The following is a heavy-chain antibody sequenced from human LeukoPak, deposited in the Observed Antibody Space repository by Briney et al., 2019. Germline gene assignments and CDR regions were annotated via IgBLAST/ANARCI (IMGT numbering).Heavy chain of an antibody. V-gene: IGHV1-18*01. CDR1: GYTFTSYG. CDR2: ISVFNGNT. J-gene: IGHJ3*02. D-gene: IGHD3-10*01. Sequence: ASVKVSCKASGYTFTSYGIRWVRQAPGQGLEWMGWISVFNGNTKYAQKFQGRVTMTTDTSTSTVHMELRSLRSDDTAVYYCARDITLVRGLGDAFDIWGQGTMVTVSS. CDR3: ARDITLVRGLGDAFDI.